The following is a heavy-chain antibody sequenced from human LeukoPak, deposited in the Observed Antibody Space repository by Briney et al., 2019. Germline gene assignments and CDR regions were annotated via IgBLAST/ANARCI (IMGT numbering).Heavy chain of an antibody. Sequence: ASVKVSCKASGYTFTSYGISWVRQAPGQGLEWMGWISAYNGNTNYAQKLQGRVTMTTDTSTSTAYMELRSLRSDDTAVYYCARSEASRGGLLWFGRTAYYFDYWGQGTLVTVSS. J-gene: IGHJ4*02. V-gene: IGHV1-18*01. CDR1: GYTFTSYG. CDR2: ISAYNGNT. CDR3: ARSEASRGGLLWFGRTAYYFDY. D-gene: IGHD3-10*01.